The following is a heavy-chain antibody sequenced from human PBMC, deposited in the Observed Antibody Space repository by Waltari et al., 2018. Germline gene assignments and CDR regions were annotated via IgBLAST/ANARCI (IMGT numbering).Heavy chain of an antibody. CDR3: ARTTNPRYNWFDP. CDR1: GYSISSGYY. V-gene: IGHV4-38-2*01. CDR2: IYHSGST. J-gene: IGHJ5*02. Sequence: QVQLQESGPGLVKPSETLSLTCAVSGYSISSGYYWGWIRQPPGKGLEWIGSIYHSGSTYYNPSLKSRVNISVDTSKNQFSLKLSSVTAADTAVYYCARTTNPRYNWFDPWGQGTLVTVSS.